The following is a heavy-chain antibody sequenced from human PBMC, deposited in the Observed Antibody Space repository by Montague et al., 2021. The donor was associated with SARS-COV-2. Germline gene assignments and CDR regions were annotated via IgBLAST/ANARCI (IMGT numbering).Heavy chain of an antibody. CDR2: IHASGIS. V-gene: IGHV4-4*07. CDR1: GGSTNNYY. CDR3: ARGRFYYDSGELGS. D-gene: IGHD3-22*01. J-gene: IGHJ5*02. Sequence: SETRSLTCTVSGGSTNNYYWSWIRQPAGKGLEWIGRIHASGISTXNPSLETRVTMSVDTSKNQFSLKLSSMTAADTAVYYCARGRFYYDSGELGSWGQGTLVTVSS.